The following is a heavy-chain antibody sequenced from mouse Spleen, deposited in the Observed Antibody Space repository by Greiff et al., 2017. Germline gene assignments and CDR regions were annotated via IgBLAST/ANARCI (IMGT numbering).Heavy chain of an antibody. CDR2: IYPGSGST. J-gene: IGHJ1*01. V-gene: IGHV1-55*01. CDR3: AREGYYGSSPYFDV. Sequence: QVQLQQPGAELVKPGASVKMSCKASGYTFTSYWITWVKQRPGQGLEWIGDIYPGSGSTNYNEKFKSKATLTVDTSSSTAYMQLSSLTSEDSAVYYCAREGYYGSSPYFDVWGAGTTVTVSS. CDR1: GYTFTSYW. D-gene: IGHD1-1*01.